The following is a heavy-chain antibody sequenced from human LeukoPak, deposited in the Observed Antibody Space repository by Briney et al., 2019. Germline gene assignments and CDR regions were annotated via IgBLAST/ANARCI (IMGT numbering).Heavy chain of an antibody. CDR2: IYPGDSDT. D-gene: IGHD2-8*02. CDR3: ARQLAVSSINSDY. J-gene: IGHJ4*02. Sequence: GESLQISGKGSGYSFTSYWIGWVRQMPGKGLEWMGIIYPGDSDTRYSPSFQGQVTISADKSISTAYLQWSSLKASDTAMYYCARQLAVSSINSDYWGQGTLVTVSS. V-gene: IGHV5-51*01. CDR1: GYSFTSYW.